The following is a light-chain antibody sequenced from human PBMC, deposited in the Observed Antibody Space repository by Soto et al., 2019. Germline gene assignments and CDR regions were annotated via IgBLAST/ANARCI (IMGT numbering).Light chain of an antibody. CDR1: QCIRND. V-gene: IGKV1-6*01. J-gene: IGKJ1*01. Sequence: AIQITQSPSALSAVVAYRATITFRSSQCIRNDLGWYQQKPGKAPKLLIYAASSLQSGVPSRFSGSGSGTDFTLTISSLQTEDFATYYCIQDYNYPRTFGKGTKVDIK. CDR2: AAS. CDR3: IQDYNYPRT.